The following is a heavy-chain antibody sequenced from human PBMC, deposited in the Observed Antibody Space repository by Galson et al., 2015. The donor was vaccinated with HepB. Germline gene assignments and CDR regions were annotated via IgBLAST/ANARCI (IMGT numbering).Heavy chain of an antibody. D-gene: IGHD2-21*01. CDR2: INPSGNYT. CDR1: GYIFTRYY. CDR3: ARAGGDRAWYFDL. Sequence: SVKVSCKASGYIFTRYYMHWVRQAPGQGLEWMGIINPSGNYTKYAQKFQDKITMTRDTSTSTVYMELSGLRSDDTAVYYCARAGGDRAWYFDLWGRGTLVTVSS. V-gene: IGHV1-46*01. J-gene: IGHJ2*01.